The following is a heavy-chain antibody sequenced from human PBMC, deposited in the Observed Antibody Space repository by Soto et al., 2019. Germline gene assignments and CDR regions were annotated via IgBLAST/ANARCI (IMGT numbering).Heavy chain of an antibody. V-gene: IGHV3-30*18. CDR2: ISYDGSNK. Sequence: PGGSLRLSCAASGFTFSSYGIHWVRQAPGKGLEWVAVISYDGSNKYYADSVKGRFTISRDNSKNTLYLQMNSLRAEDTAVYYCAKDRVAVAGLTITNWGQGTLVTVSS. CDR1: GFTFSSYG. CDR3: AKDRVAVAGLTITN. J-gene: IGHJ4*02. D-gene: IGHD6-19*01.